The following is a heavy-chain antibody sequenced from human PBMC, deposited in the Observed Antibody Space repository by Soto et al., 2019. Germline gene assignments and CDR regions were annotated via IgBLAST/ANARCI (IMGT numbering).Heavy chain of an antibody. D-gene: IGHD3-9*01. V-gene: IGHV3-74*01. CDR1: GFTFSSYW. J-gene: IGHJ1*01. Sequence: EVQLVESGGGLVQPGGSLRLSCAASGFTFSSYWMHWVRQVPGKGLVWVSHIDTDGSSTSYAVSVKGRFTISRDNDKITLDLQMNSLRSVDMSVHYVVSDAFDEGMAYWCLGTLVTVSS. CDR2: IDTDGSST. CDR3: VSDAFDEGMAY.